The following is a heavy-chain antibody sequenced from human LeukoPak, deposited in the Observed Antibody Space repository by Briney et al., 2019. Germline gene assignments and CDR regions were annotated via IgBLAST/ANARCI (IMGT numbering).Heavy chain of an antibody. CDR1: GYTFTGYY. V-gene: IGHV1-2*02. Sequence: ASVKVSCKASGYTFTGYYMHWVRQAPGQGLEWMGWINPNSGGTNYAQKFQGRVTMTRDTSISTAYMELSRLRSDDTAVYYCARDHGGSSWYIYWGQGTLVTVSS. D-gene: IGHD6-13*01. J-gene: IGHJ4*02. CDR2: INPNSGGT. CDR3: ARDHGGSSWYIY.